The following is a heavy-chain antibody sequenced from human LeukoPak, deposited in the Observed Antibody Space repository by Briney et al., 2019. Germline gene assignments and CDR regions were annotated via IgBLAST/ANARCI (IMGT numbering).Heavy chain of an antibody. CDR1: GDSISSYY. D-gene: IGHD2-15*01. CDR2: IYYGGRH. V-gene: IGHV4-59*01. Sequence: SETLSLTCSVSGDSISSYYWSWIRQPPGKGLEWIGYIYYGGRHNYNPSLKSRVTISVDTSKNHFSLKLSSVTAADTAVYYCARRFGSGDYFDSWGQGTLVTVSS. J-gene: IGHJ4*02. CDR3: ARRFGSGDYFDS.